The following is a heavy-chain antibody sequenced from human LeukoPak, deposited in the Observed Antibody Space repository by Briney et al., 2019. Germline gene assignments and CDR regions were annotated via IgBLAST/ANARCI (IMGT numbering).Heavy chain of an antibody. CDR1: GGTLNKSA. CDR2: IMTLFGTA. J-gene: IGHJ5*02. Sequence: AVKASRKTSGGTLNKSATSWVRQAPGQGLEGLGGIMTLFGTAGYAQKFQGRVTITKDESTRTVYLELPSLTSDDTAVYYCARDVHGDYGSGWFDPWGQGTLVSVSS. CDR3: ARDVHGDYGSGWFDP. V-gene: IGHV1-69*05. D-gene: IGHD4-17*01.